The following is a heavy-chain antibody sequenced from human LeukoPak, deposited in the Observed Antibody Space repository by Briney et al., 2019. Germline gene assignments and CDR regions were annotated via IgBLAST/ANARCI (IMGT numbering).Heavy chain of an antibody. J-gene: IGHJ6*02. CDR2: ISCDGSNK. D-gene: IGHD1-1*01. Sequence: GGSLRLSCAASGFTCSSYGMHGVRQAPGKGLEGVAVISCDGSNKYYADSVEGRFTICGANSKTTPYLQMNSLSAEATAVYSCAKDRTLATYYYYGMDVWGQGTPVTVSS. V-gene: IGHV3-30*18. CDR3: AKDRTLATYYYYGMDV. CDR1: GFTCSSYG.